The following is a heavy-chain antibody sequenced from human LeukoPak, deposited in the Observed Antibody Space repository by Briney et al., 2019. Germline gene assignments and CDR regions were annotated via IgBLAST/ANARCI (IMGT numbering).Heavy chain of an antibody. J-gene: IGHJ6*03. CDR2: IRYDGSNK. CDR1: GFTFSSYG. CDR3: AKDMMVRGADYYYYYMDV. D-gene: IGHD3-10*01. Sequence: GGSLRLSCAASGFTFSSYGMHWVRQAPGKGLEGVAFIRYDGSNKYYADAVKGRFTISRDNSKNTLYLQMNSLRAEDTAVYYCAKDMMVRGADYYYYYMDVWGKGTPVTISS. V-gene: IGHV3-30*02.